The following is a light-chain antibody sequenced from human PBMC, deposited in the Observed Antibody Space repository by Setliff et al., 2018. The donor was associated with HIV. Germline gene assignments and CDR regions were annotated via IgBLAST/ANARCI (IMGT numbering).Light chain of an antibody. V-gene: IGLV2-18*02. CDR2: EDT. Sequence: QSALTQPPSVSGSPGQSVTISCTGTSSDVGSYNRVSWYQQPPGTAPKLIIYEDTCRPSGVPDRFSGSKSGNTASLTISGLQAEDEGDYYCSSYTSSNTWVFGGGTK. J-gene: IGLJ3*02. CDR1: SSDVGSYNR. CDR3: SSYTSSNTWV.